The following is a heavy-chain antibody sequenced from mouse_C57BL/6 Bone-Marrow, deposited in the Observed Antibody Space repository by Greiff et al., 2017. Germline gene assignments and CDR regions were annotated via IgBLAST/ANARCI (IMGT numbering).Heavy chain of an antibody. J-gene: IGHJ4*01. V-gene: IGHV14-4*01. D-gene: IGHD1-1*01. CDR1: GFNIKDDY. Sequence: EVKLMESGAELVRPGASVKLSCTASGFNIKDDYMHWVKQRPEQGLEWIGWIDPENGDTEYASKFQGKATITADTSSNTAYLQLSSLTSEDPAVYYCTTLRFLRFPYAMDYWGQGTSVTVSS. CDR2: IDPENGDT. CDR3: TTLRFLRFPYAMDY.